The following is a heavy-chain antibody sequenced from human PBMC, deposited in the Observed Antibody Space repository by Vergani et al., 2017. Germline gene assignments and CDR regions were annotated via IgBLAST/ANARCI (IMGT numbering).Heavy chain of an antibody. J-gene: IGHJ5*02. Sequence: QVQLVQSGPEVKKPGASVKVSCKASGYTFTDYYIHWVRQAPGQGPEWMGWISPNSGGAFYAQKFQGRMTSTRDTSIGTVYMELRSLRSDNTALYFCARDWSRGGRMYNWFTPWGQGTLFTVSS. D-gene: IGHD1-14*01. V-gene: IGHV1-2*01. CDR2: ISPNSGGA. CDR3: ARDWSRGGRMYNWFTP. CDR1: GYTFTDYY.